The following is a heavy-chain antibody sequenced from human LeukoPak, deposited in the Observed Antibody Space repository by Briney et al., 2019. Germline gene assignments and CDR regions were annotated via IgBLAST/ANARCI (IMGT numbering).Heavy chain of an antibody. CDR2: INPSGGST. CDR1: GYTFTSYY. Sequence: GASVKVSCKASGYTFTSYYMHWVRQAPGQGLEWMGIINPSGGSTSYAQKFQGRVTMTRDMSTSTVCMELSSLRSEDTAVYYCAAVPSSTSAFDYWGQGTLVTVSS. J-gene: IGHJ4*02. D-gene: IGHD2-2*01. V-gene: IGHV1-46*01. CDR3: AAVPSSTSAFDY.